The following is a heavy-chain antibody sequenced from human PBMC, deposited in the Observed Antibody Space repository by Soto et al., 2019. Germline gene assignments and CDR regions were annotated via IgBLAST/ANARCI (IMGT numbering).Heavy chain of an antibody. J-gene: IGHJ6*03. CDR3: ARALSWGSNWYYYMDV. V-gene: IGHV3-48*01. Sequence: DGVRKNTGKGLEWVSYISSSSSVIDYADSVKGRFTVSRDNARNSLYLQMNSLRAEDTAVYYCARALSWGSNWYYYMDVWGKGTTVTGSS. D-gene: IGHD7-27*01. CDR2: ISSSSSVI.